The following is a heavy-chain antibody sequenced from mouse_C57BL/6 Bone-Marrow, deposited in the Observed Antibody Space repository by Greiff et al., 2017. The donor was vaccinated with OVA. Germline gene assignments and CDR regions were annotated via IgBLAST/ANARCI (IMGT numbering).Heavy chain of an antibody. CDR1: GFTFSSYA. D-gene: IGHD1-1*01. J-gene: IGHJ2*01. CDR3: TRGGYCSSSFDY. V-gene: IGHV5-9-1*02. CDR2: ISSGGDYI. Sequence: EVKVVESGEGLVKPGGSLKLSCAASGFTFSSYAMSWVRQTPEKRLEWVAYISSGGDYIYYADTVKGRFTISRDNARNTLYLQMSSLKSEDTAMYYCTRGGYCSSSFDYWGQGTTLTVSS.